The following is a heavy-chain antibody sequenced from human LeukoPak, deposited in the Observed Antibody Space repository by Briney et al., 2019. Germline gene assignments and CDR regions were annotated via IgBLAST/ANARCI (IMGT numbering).Heavy chain of an antibody. CDR1: GLTFSNAW. J-gene: IGHJ4*02. CDR3: ATDSLVANF. D-gene: IGHD5-12*01. V-gene: IGHV3-15*01. CDR2: IKSKTNGGTT. Sequence: GSLRLSCAVSGLTFSNAWMSWVRQAPGKGLEWVGRIKSKTNGGTTDYAAPVKGRFTILRDDSKNTVYLQMNSLKTEDTALYYCATDSLVANFWGQGTLVTVSS.